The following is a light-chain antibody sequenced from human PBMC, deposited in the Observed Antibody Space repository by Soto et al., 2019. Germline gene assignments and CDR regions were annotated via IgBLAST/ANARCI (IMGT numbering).Light chain of an antibody. Sequence: EIVMTQSPATLSVSPGERATLSCRASQSVSSNLAWYQQKPGQAPRLLIYGASTRATGIPARFSGSGSGTEFTLTNSSLQSEDFAVYYCQQYNNGTPYTFGQGTQLEIK. CDR3: QQYNNGTPYT. V-gene: IGKV3-15*01. J-gene: IGKJ2*01. CDR1: QSVSSN. CDR2: GAS.